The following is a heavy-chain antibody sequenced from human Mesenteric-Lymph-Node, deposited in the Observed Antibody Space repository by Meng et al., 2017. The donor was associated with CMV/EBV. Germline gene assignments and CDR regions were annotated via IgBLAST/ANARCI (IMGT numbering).Heavy chain of an antibody. CDR3: TREVYSSSWYDY. Sequence: GGSLRLSCTTSGFSFGDYAMSWVRQAPGKGLEWISFIRSKPYGGTTEYAASVKGRFTMSRDESKSIAYLQMNSLKTEDTAVYYCTREVYSSSWYDYWGQGTLVTVSS. D-gene: IGHD6-13*01. J-gene: IGHJ4*02. V-gene: IGHV3-49*04. CDR1: GFSFGDYA. CDR2: IRSKPYGGTT.